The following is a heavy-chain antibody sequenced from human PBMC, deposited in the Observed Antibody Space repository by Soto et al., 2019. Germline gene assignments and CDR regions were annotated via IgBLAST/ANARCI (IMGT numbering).Heavy chain of an antibody. CDR3: ARTTAVPNTLRSRYFFDY. Sequence: SDTLSLTCSVSGGSVSDKTYYWSWIRQPPGKRLEWIGYVYYSGTTNYNPSLKSRVTISVDLSKNRFSLRLSSVTTADTALYYCARTTAVPNTLRSRYFFDYWGQGALVTVSS. CDR2: VYYSGTT. CDR1: GGSVSDKTYY. D-gene: IGHD4-17*01. V-gene: IGHV4-61*01. J-gene: IGHJ4*02.